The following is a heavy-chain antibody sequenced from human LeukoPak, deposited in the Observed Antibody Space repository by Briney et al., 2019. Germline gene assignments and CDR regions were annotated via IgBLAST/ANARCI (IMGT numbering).Heavy chain of an antibody. V-gene: IGHV1-3*01. Sequence: ASVKVSCKASGYTFTSYTMHWVRQAPGQRLEWMGWINAGNGNTKYSQKFQGRVTITRDTSASTAYMELSSLRSEDTAVYYCTRLIADTSGWYYFDYWGQGTLVTVSS. CDR3: TRLIADTSGWYYFDY. D-gene: IGHD6-19*01. CDR1: GYTFTSYT. CDR2: INAGNGNT. J-gene: IGHJ4*02.